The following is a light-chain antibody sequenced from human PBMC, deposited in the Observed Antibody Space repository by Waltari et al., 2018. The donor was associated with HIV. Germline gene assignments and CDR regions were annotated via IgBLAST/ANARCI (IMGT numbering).Light chain of an antibody. CDR2: GSS. CDR3: QQYGSSPLT. Sequence: EIVLTQSPVTLSLSPGGRVALPCRASQSVSRNFLAWYQQRLGQSPRLLIYGSSSRATGVPDRFSGSGSGTDFTLTITRLEPEDFAVYYCQQYGSSPLTFGGGTKVEI. CDR1: QSVSRNF. J-gene: IGKJ4*01. V-gene: IGKV3-20*01.